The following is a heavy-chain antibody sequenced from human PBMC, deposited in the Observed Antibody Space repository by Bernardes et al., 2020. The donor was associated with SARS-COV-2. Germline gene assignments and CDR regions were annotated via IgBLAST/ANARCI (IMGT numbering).Heavy chain of an antibody. Sequence: GGSLRLSCAASGFTFSSYGMHWVRQAPGKGLEWVAVISNDGSNKYYADSVKGRFTISRDNSKNTLYLQMNSLRAEDTAVYYCAKANYYGSGTYYYYYGMDVWGQGTTVTVSS. CDR2: ISNDGSNK. CDR1: GFTFSSYG. CDR3: AKANYYGSGTYYYYYGMDV. D-gene: IGHD3-10*01. J-gene: IGHJ6*02. V-gene: IGHV3-30*18.